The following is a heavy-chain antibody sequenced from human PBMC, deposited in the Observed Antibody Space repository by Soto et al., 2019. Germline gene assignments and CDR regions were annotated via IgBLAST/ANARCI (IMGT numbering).Heavy chain of an antibody. V-gene: IGHV3-23*01. CDR2: VSPGGGSQ. CDR3: VTEVCTDGVCYNNY. CDR1: GFTFTNFA. Sequence: VQLLESGGGLVQPGGSLRLSCAASGFTFTNFAMSWVRQAPGKGLEWVSSVSPGGGSQYYSDSVNGRFTISRDNSTRSVFLKMDSLRAEETATHSCVTEVCTDGVCYNNYWGQVSLLTVSS. D-gene: IGHD2-8*01. J-gene: IGHJ4*02.